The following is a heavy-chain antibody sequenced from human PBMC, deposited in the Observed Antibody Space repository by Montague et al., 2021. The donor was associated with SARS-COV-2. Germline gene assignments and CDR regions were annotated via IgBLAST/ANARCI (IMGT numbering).Heavy chain of an antibody. D-gene: IGHD2-15*01. CDR2: INHSGST. CDR1: GGSFSGYY. V-gene: IGHV4-34*01. CDR3: AGGSGCSGGSCYFEWDPYYYCGMDV. Sequence: SETLSLTCAVYGGSFSGYYWSWIRQPPGKGLEWIGEINHSGSTSYNPSLKRRVTISVDTSKNQFSLKLSSVTAADTAVYYCAGGSGCSGGSCYFEWDPYYYCGMDVWGQGTTVTVSS. J-gene: IGHJ6*02.